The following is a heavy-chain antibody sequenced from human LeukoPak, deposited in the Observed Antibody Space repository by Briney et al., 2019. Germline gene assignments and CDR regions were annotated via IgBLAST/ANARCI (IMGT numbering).Heavy chain of an antibody. CDR1: RFTFSNYW. Sequence: PGGSLRLSCAASRFTFSNYWMTWVRQAPGKGLEWVGNINQDASEINYVDSVKGRSTISRVNAENSLYLQMNSLRAEDTAIYYCARDRHINSWSNDRFDYWGQGALVTVSS. J-gene: IGHJ4*02. CDR2: INQDASEI. D-gene: IGHD6-13*01. CDR3: ARDRHINSWSNDRFDY. V-gene: IGHV3-7*01.